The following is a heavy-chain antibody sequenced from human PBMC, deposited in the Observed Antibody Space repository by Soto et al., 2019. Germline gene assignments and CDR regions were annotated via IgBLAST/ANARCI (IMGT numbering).Heavy chain of an antibody. D-gene: IGHD3-16*01. CDR1: GGTFSSYA. J-gene: IGHJ3*02. CDR2: IIPIFGTA. CDR3: ARDLSYDYVWGSYGRGAFDI. Sequence: QVQLVQSGAEVKKPGSSVKVSCKASGGTFSSYAISWVRQAPGQGLEWMGGIIPIFGTANYAQKFQGRVRITADESTSTAYMELSSLRSEDTAVYYCARDLSYDYVWGSYGRGAFDIWGQGTMVTVSS. V-gene: IGHV1-69*12.